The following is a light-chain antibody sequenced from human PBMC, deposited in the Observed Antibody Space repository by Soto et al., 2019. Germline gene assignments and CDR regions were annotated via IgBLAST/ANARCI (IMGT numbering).Light chain of an antibody. J-gene: IGKJ1*01. CDR1: QSISSW. V-gene: IGKV1-5*03. Sequence: DIQMTQSPSTLSASVGDRVTITCRASQSISSWLAWYQQKPGKAPKLLIYKASSLESGVPSRSSGSGSETEFTLTISSRQPDDFATYSCQQYTSYWTFGQGTKVEIK. CDR3: QQYTSYWT. CDR2: KAS.